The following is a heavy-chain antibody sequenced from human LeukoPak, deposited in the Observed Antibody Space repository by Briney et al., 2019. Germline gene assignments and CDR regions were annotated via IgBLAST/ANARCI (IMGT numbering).Heavy chain of an antibody. CDR1: GFTFNNYA. J-gene: IGHJ4*02. D-gene: IGHD6-13*01. CDR3: AKGSSNWRNYYYFDY. CDR2: IGSSTGNT. V-gene: IGHV3-23*01. Sequence: PGGSLRLSCAASGFTFNNYAMTWVRQAPGKGLEWVSVIGSSTGNTYYADSVKGRFTISRDNSKNTLYLQMSGLRAEDTAVYYCAKGSSNWRNYYYFDYWGQGTLVTVSS.